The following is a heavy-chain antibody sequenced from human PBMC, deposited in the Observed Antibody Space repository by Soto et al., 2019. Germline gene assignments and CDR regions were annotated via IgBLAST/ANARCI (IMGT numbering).Heavy chain of an antibody. CDR1: GGSIKSGAYY. J-gene: IGHJ4*02. Sequence: SETLSLTCTVSGGSIKSGAYYWSWIRQHPGKGLEWIGYIYYTGGTYYNPSLKSRLSMSLDTSKNQFSLKLGSVTAADTAVYYCARAVVNAYGGTYYFDYWGQGTLVTVYS. CDR2: IYYTGGT. D-gene: IGHD2-21*01. V-gene: IGHV4-31*03. CDR3: ARAVVNAYGGTYYFDY.